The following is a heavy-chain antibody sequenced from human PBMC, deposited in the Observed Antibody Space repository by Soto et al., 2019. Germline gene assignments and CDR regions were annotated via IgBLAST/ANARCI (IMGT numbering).Heavy chain of an antibody. J-gene: IGHJ4*02. CDR3: ARDVYSGSRTAPGY. V-gene: IGHV3-23*01. CDR2: ISGSGGST. Sequence: GGSLRLSCAASGFTFSSYAMSWVRQAPGKGLEWVSAISGSGGSTYYADSVKGRFTISRDNSKNTLYLQMNSLRAEDTAVYYCARDVYSGSRTAPGYWGQGTLVTVSS. D-gene: IGHD1-26*01. CDR1: GFTFSSYA.